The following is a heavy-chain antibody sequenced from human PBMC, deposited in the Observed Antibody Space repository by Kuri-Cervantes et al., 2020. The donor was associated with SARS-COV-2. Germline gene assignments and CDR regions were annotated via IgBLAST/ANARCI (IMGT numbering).Heavy chain of an antibody. D-gene: IGHD2-21*01. J-gene: IGHJ3*02. CDR3: ARRSGGGDDAFDI. V-gene: IGHV4-38-2*01. Sequence: SETLSLTCAVSGYSISSGYYWGWIRQPPGKGLEWIGSIYYSGSTYYNPSLKSRVTISVDTSKNQFSLKLSSVTAADTAVYYCARRSGGGDDAFDIWGQGTMVTVSS. CDR2: IYYSGST. CDR1: GYSISSGYY.